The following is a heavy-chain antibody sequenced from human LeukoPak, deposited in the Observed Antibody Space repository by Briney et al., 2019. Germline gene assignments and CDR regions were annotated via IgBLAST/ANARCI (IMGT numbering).Heavy chain of an antibody. CDR3: ARGTTVTTAVLVPNDAFDI. CDR1: GGTFNSYA. Sequence: SVKVSCEASGGTFNSYAINWVRQAPGQGLEWMGGSIPMFGTTNFAPEFQGRVTITADEFTSTAYMELTSLKSEDTAVYYCARGTTVTTAVLVPNDAFDIWGQGTMVTVSS. D-gene: IGHD4-17*01. V-gene: IGHV1-69*13. CDR2: SIPMFGTT. J-gene: IGHJ3*02.